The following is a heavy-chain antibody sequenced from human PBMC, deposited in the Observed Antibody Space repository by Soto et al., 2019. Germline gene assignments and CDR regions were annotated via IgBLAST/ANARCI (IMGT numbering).Heavy chain of an antibody. J-gene: IGHJ4*02. D-gene: IGHD1-26*01. Sequence: QVQLVQSGAEVKKPGSSVKVSCKASGGTFSSYAISWVRQAPGQGLEWMGGIFPIFGTANYAQKFQGRVTITADKSTSTAYMELSSLRSEDTAVYYCASSGVGATIGCFDYWGQGTLVTVSS. CDR2: IFPIFGTA. CDR3: ASSGVGATIGCFDY. CDR1: GGTFSSYA. V-gene: IGHV1-69*06.